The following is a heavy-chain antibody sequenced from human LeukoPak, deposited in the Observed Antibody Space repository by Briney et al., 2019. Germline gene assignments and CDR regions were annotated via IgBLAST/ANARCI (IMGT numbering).Heavy chain of an antibody. V-gene: IGHV3-30-3*01. CDR3: ARSGGGVTKYYFDY. CDR1: GFTFSSYA. Sequence: GRSLRPSCAASGFTFSSYAMHWVRQAPGKGLEWVAVISYDGSNKYYADSVKGRFTISRDNSKNTLYLQMNSLRAEDTAVYYCARSGGGVTKYYFDYWGQGTLVTVSS. D-gene: IGHD3-16*01. CDR2: ISYDGSNK. J-gene: IGHJ4*02.